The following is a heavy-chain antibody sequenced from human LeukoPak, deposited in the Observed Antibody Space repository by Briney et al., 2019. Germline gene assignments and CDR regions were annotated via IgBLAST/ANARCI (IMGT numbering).Heavy chain of an antibody. V-gene: IGHV3-30*14. CDR1: GFTFSSYA. D-gene: IGHD3-9*01. CDR3: ARDGGDILTGYYDY. CDR2: ISYDGSNK. Sequence: PGGSLRLSCAASGFTFSSYAMHWVRQAPGKGLEWVAVISYDGSNKYYADSVKGRFTISRDNSKNTLYLQMNSLRAEDTAVYYCARDGGDILTGYYDYWGQGTLVTVSS. J-gene: IGHJ4*02.